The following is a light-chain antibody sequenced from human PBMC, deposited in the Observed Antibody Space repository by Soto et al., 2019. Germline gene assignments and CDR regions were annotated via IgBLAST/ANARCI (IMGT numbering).Light chain of an antibody. CDR2: GAS. CDR3: QQYDSSRT. CDR1: QSVDSRF. J-gene: IGKJ1*01. V-gene: IGKV3-20*01. Sequence: EIVLTQSPGTLSLSPGESATLSCRASQSVDSRFLAWYQQKPGQAPRLLMYGASTRATGIPDRFSGSGSGTDFTLSISSLEPEDCAVYYCQQYDSSRTFGQGTKVEMK.